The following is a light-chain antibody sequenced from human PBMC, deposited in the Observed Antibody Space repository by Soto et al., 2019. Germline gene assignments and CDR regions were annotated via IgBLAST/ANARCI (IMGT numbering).Light chain of an antibody. CDR3: QRYNNWPLT. CDR2: DTS. V-gene: IGKV3-15*01. CDR1: QSISIY. J-gene: IGKJ4*01. Sequence: EIVLTQSPATLSLSPGERATLSCRASQSISIYLAWYQQKPGQAPRLLIYDTSARATGVPARFSGSRSGPEFTLTINSLQSEDFAIYYCQRYNNWPLTFGGGTKVDIK.